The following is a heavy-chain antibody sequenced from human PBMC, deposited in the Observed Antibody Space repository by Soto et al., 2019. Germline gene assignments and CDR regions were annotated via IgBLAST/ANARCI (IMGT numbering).Heavy chain of an antibody. CDR3: AREVGVFLRVAGTGGWFDP. CDR2: ISYDGSNK. V-gene: IGHV3-30-3*01. CDR1: GFTFSSYA. D-gene: IGHD6-19*01. J-gene: IGHJ5*02. Sequence: GGSLRLSCAASGFTFSSYAMHWVRQAPGKGLEWVAVISYDGSNKYYADSVKGRFTISRDNSKNTLYLQMNSLRAEDTAVYYCAREVGVFLRVAGTGGWFDPWGQGTLVTVSS.